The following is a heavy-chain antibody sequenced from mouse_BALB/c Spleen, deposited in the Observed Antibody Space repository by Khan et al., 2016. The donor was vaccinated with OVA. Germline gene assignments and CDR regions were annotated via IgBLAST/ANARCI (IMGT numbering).Heavy chain of an antibody. CDR2: IFPGSVST. J-gene: IGHJ3*01. V-gene: IGHV1-9*01. CDR3: AGGGDGGFAY. D-gene: IGHD2-13*01. CDR1: GYTFSSYW. Sequence: QVQLQQSGGDLMKPGASVKISCKATGYTFSSYWIEWVKQRPGHGLEWIGQIFPGSVSTTYNEKFKGKATFTADSSSNTAYMQLSSLTAEDATCYYCAGGGDGGFAYWGQGTLVTDSA.